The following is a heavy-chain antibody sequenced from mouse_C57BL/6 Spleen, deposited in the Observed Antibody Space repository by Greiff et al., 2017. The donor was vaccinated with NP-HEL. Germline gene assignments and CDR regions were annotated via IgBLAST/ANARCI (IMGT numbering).Heavy chain of an antibody. CDR2: INYDGSST. D-gene: IGHD1-1*01. J-gene: IGHJ4*01. CDR1: GFTFSDYY. Sequence: DVKLVESEGGLVQPGSSMKLSCTASGFTFSDYYMAWVRQVPEKGLEWVANINYDGSSTYYLDSLKSRFIISRDNAKNILYLQMSSLKSEDTATYDCARDRGCYYGAMDYWGQGTSVTVAS. V-gene: IGHV5-16*01. CDR3: ARDRGCYYGAMDY.